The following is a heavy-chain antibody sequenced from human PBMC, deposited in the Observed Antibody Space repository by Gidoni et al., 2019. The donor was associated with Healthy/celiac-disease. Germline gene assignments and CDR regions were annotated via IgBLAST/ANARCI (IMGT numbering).Heavy chain of an antibody. CDR1: GGSISSYY. Sequence: QVQLQESGPGLVKPSETLSLTCTVSGGSISSYYWSWIRQPPGKGLEWIGYIYYSGSTNYNPSLKSRVTISVDTPKNQFSLKLSSVTAADTAVYYCARAANMVRGTGVGSIHYYGMDVWGQGTTVTVSS. V-gene: IGHV4-59*08. CDR3: ARAANMVRGTGVGSIHYYGMDV. J-gene: IGHJ6*02. D-gene: IGHD3-10*01. CDR2: IYYSGST.